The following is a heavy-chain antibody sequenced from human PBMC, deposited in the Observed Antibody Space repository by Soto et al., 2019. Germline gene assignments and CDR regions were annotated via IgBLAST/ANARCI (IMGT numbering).Heavy chain of an antibody. V-gene: IGHV1-18*01. D-gene: IGHD3-22*01. CDR1: GYTFTSYG. Sequence: ASVKVSCKASGYTFTSYGISWVRQAPGQGLEWMGWISAYNGNTNYAQKLQGRVTMTTDTSTSTACMELRSLRSDDTAVYYCARVRNWVTMIPIDYWGQGTLVTVSS. J-gene: IGHJ4*02. CDR2: ISAYNGNT. CDR3: ARVRNWVTMIPIDY.